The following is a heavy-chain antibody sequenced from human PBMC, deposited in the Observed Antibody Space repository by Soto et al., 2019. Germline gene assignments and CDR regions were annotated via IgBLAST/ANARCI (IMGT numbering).Heavy chain of an antibody. J-gene: IGHJ4*02. D-gene: IGHD5-12*01. Sequence: SETLSLTCTVSGGSINTFYWSWVRQPAGKGLEWIGRIFSSGSTSFNPSLESRVAMPVDTSKNHFSLNLSSVTAADMAVYYCAREGSYSAYNFAHGIQLWSFDFWGQGALVTVSS. CDR2: IFSSGST. CDR3: AREGSYSAYNFAHGIQLWSFDF. V-gene: IGHV4-4*07. CDR1: GGSINTFY.